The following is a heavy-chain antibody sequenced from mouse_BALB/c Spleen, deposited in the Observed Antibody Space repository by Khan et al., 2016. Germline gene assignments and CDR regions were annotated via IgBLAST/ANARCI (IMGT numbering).Heavy chain of an antibody. CDR3: ARYDGNYYAMDY. J-gene: IGHJ4*01. V-gene: IGHV1-54*01. CDR2: INPGSGGT. Sequence: QVRLQQSGAELVRPGTSVKVSCKASGYAFTNYLIEWVKQRPGQGLEWIGVINPGSGGTNYNEKFKGKATLTADKSSSTAYMQLSSLTSDDSAVYLCARYDGNYYAMDYWGQGTSVTVSS. D-gene: IGHD2-3*01. CDR1: GYAFTNYL.